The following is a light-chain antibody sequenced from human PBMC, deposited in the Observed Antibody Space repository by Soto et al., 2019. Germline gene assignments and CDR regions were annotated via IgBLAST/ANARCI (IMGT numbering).Light chain of an antibody. CDR3: QQRLNWPPG. J-gene: IGKJ1*01. CDR1: QSVTNY. V-gene: IGKV3-11*01. Sequence: EIFLTQSPDTLSLSPGERATLTCRASQSVTNYIAWYHQRPGQPPRLLIYDASNRATGVPARFSGTRSETDFTLTISDVEPADSVLYYCQQRLNWPPGFGQGTKVEIK. CDR2: DAS.